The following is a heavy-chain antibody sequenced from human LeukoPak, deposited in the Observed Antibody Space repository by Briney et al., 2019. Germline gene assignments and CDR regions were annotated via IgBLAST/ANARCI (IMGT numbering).Heavy chain of an antibody. D-gene: IGHD6-25*01. CDR1: GYTFTSYY. J-gene: IGHJ4*02. CDR2: INPSGGST. Sequence: ASVKVSCKASGYTFTSYYMHWVRQAPGQGLEWMGIINPSGGSTSYAQKFQGRVTMTRDTSTSTVYMELSSLRSDDTAVYYCAREPRSGNFDYWGQGTLVTVSS. CDR3: AREPRSGNFDY. V-gene: IGHV1-46*01.